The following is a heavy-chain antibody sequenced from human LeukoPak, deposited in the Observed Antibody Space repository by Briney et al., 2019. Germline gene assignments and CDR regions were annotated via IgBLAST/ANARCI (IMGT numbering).Heavy chain of an antibody. CDR2: TYYKSKWYN. CDR3: ARGDQGFDY. CDR1: GDSVSRNSAA. V-gene: IGHV6-1*01. J-gene: IGHJ4*02. Sequence: SQTLSLTCAISGDSVSRNSAACNWIRQSPSRGLEWLGRTYYKSKWYNNYAVSVKSRVTINPDTSKNQFSLQLNSVTPEGTAVYYCARGDQGFDYWGQGTLVTVSS.